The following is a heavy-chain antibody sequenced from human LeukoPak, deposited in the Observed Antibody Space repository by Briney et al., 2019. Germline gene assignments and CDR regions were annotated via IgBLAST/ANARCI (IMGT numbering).Heavy chain of an antibody. CDR2: ISYDGGNK. Sequence: GGSLRLSCAASGFTFSSNDVHWVRQAPGKGLEWVVVISYDGGNKYYADSVKGRFAISRDNSKNTLYLQMNSLRAEDTAVYYCAKGTHYYDSSGYWGAFDIWGQGTMVTVSS. CDR3: AKGTHYYDSSGYWGAFDI. CDR1: GFTFSSND. V-gene: IGHV3-30*18. D-gene: IGHD3-22*01. J-gene: IGHJ3*02.